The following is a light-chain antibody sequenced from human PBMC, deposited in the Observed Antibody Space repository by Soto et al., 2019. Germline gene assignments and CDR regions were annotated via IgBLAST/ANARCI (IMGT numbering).Light chain of an antibody. J-gene: IGLJ1*01. Sequence: QSVLTQPPSVSGAPGQRVTISCTGSSSNIGAGYDVHWYQQRPGTAPKLLIFGNTNRPSGVPDRSSGSKSGTSASLAITGLQAEDEGDYYCQSYDSTLSARYVFGTGTKLTVL. CDR1: SSNIGAGYD. V-gene: IGLV1-40*01. CDR2: GNT. CDR3: QSYDSTLSARYV.